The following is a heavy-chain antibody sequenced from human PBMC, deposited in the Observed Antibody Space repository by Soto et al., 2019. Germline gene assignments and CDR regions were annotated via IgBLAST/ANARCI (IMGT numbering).Heavy chain of an antibody. D-gene: IGHD6-19*01. V-gene: IGHV4-61*08. Sequence: SETLSLTCTVSGGSISSGGYYWSWIRQHPGKGLEWIGYIYYSGSTNYNPSLESRVTISVDTSKNQFSLKLSSVTAADTAVYYCARGVTGLAHYYMDVWGKGTTVTVSS. CDR1: GGSISSGGYY. J-gene: IGHJ6*03. CDR3: ARGVTGLAHYYMDV. CDR2: IYYSGST.